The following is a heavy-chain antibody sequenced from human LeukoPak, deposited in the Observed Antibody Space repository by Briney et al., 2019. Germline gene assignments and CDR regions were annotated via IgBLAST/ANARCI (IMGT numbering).Heavy chain of an antibody. Sequence: PGGSLRLPCAGSGFTFDDYAMHWVRQAPGKGLEWVSLISGDGGSTYYADSVKGRFTISRDNSKNSLYLQMNSLRNEDSALYYCAKVIITAVYYYYDGMDVWGQGTTVTVPS. D-gene: IGHD5-18*01. CDR3: AKVIITAVYYYYDGMDV. CDR1: GFTFDDYA. V-gene: IGHV3-43*02. J-gene: IGHJ6*02. CDR2: ISGDGGST.